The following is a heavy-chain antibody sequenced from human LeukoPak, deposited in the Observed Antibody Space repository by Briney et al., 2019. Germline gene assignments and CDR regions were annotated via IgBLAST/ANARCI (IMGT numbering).Heavy chain of an antibody. CDR2: ISSSSSYI. CDR1: GIIFSSYG. J-gene: IGHJ5*02. D-gene: IGHD5-18*01. Sequence: GGSLRLSCAASGIIFSSYGMSWVRQAPGKGLEWVSSISSSSSYIYYADSVKGRFTISRDNAKNSLYLQMNSLRAEDTAVYYCARDSGYTALYWFDPWGQGTLVTVSS. CDR3: ARDSGYTALYWFDP. V-gene: IGHV3-21*01.